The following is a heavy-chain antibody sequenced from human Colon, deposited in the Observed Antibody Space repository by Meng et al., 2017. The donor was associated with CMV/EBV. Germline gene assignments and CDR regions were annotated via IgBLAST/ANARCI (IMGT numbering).Heavy chain of an antibody. Sequence: GESLKISCAASGFTFSSYAMTWVRPAPGKGLEWVSVIYSGGHTTYYADSVKGRFTISRDNSKNTLYLQMSDLRAEDTAVYYCAKTGTPYNRNYYFDYWGQGTLVTVSS. J-gene: IGHJ4*02. CDR3: AKTGTPYNRNYYFDY. CDR2: IYSGGHTT. V-gene: IGHV3-23*03. CDR1: GFTFSSYA. D-gene: IGHD1-14*01.